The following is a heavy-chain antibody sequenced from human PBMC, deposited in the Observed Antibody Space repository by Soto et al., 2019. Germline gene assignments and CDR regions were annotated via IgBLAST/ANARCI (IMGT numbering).Heavy chain of an antibody. CDR3: ARGRALYYYDSSGYYPDFDY. D-gene: IGHD3-22*01. Sequence: ASVKVSCKASGYTFTSYGISWVRQAPGQGLEWMGWISAYNGNTNYAQKLQGRVTMTTDTSTSTAYMELRSLRSEDTAVYYCARGRALYYYDSSGYYPDFDYWGQGTLVTVSS. V-gene: IGHV1-18*01. J-gene: IGHJ4*02. CDR2: ISAYNGNT. CDR1: GYTFTSYG.